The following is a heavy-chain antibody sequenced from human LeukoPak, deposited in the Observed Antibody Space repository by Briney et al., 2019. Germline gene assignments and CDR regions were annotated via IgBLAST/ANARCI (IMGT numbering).Heavy chain of an antibody. CDR1: GFTFSSYA. Sequence: GGSLRLSCAASGFTFSSYAMHWVRQAPGKGLEWVAVISYDASNKYYADSVKGRLTISRDNSKNTLYLQMNSLRAEDTAVYYCAREGNMYSSSQTLDYWGQGTLVTVSS. CDR2: ISYDASNK. J-gene: IGHJ4*02. CDR3: AREGNMYSSSQTLDY. D-gene: IGHD6-6*01. V-gene: IGHV3-30-3*01.